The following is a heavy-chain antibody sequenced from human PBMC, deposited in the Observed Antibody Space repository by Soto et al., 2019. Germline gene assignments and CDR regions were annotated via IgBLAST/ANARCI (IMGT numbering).Heavy chain of an antibody. D-gene: IGHD3-3*01. CDR1: GGSISSSSYY. CDR2: IYYSGST. V-gene: IGHV4-39*01. J-gene: IGHJ5*02. CDR3: ARNDFWSGYYPRWFAP. Sequence: PSETLSLTCTVSGGSISSSSYYWGLIRQPPGKGLEWIGSIYYSGSTYYNPSLKSRVTISVDTSKNQFSLKLSSVTAADTAVYYCARNDFWSGYYPRWFAPRGQGTLVTVSS.